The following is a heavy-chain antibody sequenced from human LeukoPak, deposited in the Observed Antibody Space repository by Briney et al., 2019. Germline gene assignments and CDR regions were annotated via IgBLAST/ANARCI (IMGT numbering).Heavy chain of an antibody. V-gene: IGHV4-39*07. D-gene: IGHD3-22*01. Sequence: SETLSLTCTVSGGSISSSSYYWGWIRQPPGKGLEWIASIYYSGSTYYNPSLKSRVTISLDTSKNQFSLKLSSVTAADTAVYYCARADRGDSSGYYYVSFDYWGQGTLVTVSS. CDR2: IYYSGST. CDR3: ARADRGDSSGYYYVSFDY. J-gene: IGHJ4*02. CDR1: GGSISSSSYY.